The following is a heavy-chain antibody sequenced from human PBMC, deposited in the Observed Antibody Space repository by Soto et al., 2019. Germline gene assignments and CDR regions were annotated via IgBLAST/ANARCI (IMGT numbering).Heavy chain of an antibody. V-gene: IGHV1-18*01. J-gene: IGHJ6*02. CDR3: ARQQWELLRDYYYYGMDV. Sequence: ASVKLSCKASGYTFTSYGISWVRQAPGQGLEWMGWISAYNGNTNYAQKLQGRVTMTTDTSTSTAYMELRSLRSDDTAVYYCARQQWELLRDYYYYGMDVWGQGTTVTVSS. CDR2: ISAYNGNT. CDR1: GYTFTSYG. D-gene: IGHD1-26*01.